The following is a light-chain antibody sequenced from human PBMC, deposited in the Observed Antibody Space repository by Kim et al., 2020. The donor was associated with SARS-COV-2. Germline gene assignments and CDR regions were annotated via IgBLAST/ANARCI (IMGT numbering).Light chain of an antibody. CDR3: AAWDDSLNGWV. CDR2: SNN. J-gene: IGLJ3*02. CDR1: SSNIGSNT. Sequence: ELTQPPSASGTPGQRVTISCSGSSSNIGSNTVNWYQQLPGTAPKLLIYSNNQRPSGDPDRFSGSKSGTSASLAISGLQSEDEADYYCAAWDDSLNGWVSGGRTQLTVL. V-gene: IGLV1-44*01.